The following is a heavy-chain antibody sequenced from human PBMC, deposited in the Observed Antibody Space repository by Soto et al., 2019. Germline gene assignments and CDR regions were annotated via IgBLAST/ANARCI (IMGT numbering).Heavy chain of an antibody. CDR2: INHSGST. Sequence: QVQLQQWGAGLLKPSETLSLTCAVYGGSFSGYYWSWIRQPPGKGLEWIGEINHSGSTNYNPSLKRRVTISVDTSKNQFSLKLSSVTAADTAVYYCARGDVMITFGGVIVTRYYYMDVWGKGTTVTVSS. J-gene: IGHJ6*03. D-gene: IGHD3-16*02. V-gene: IGHV4-34*01. CDR1: GGSFSGYY. CDR3: ARGDVMITFGGVIVTRYYYMDV.